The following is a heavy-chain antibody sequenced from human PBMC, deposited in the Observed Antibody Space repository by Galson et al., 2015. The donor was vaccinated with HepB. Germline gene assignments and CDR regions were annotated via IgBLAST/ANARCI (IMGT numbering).Heavy chain of an antibody. CDR2: TYYRSKWYN. V-gene: IGHV6-1*01. J-gene: IGHJ6*02. CDR3: ARDIVVVVAARGRLYYYGMDV. D-gene: IGHD2-15*01. CDR1: EDSVSSNSAA. Sequence: CAISEDSVSSNSAAWNWIRQSPSRGLEWLGRTYYRSKWYNDYAVSVKSRITINPDTSKNQFSLQLNSVTPEDTAVYYCARDIVVVVAARGRLYYYGMDVWGQGTTVTVSS.